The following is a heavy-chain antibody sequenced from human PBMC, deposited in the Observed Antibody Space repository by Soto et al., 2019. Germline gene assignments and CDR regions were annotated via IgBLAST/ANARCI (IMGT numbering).Heavy chain of an antibody. CDR3: ARDWNIDNYYDYYGMDV. J-gene: IGHJ6*02. V-gene: IGHV3-48*02. Sequence: GGSLRLSCAASGFTFSSYSLNWVRQAPGKGLQWVSYISDNSDSIHYADSVKGRFTISRDNAKNSLYLQMNSLRDEDTAVYFCARDWNIDNYYDYYGMDVWGRGTTVTVSS. D-gene: IGHD1-1*01. CDR2: ISDNSDSI. CDR1: GFTFSSYS.